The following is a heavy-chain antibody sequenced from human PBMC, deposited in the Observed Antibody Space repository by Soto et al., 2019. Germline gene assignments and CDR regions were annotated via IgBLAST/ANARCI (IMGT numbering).Heavy chain of an antibody. J-gene: IGHJ3*02. Sequence: ASETLSLTCAVYGGSFSGYYWSWIRQPPGKGLEWIGEINHSGSTNYNPSLKSRVTISVDTSKNQFSLKLSSVTAADTAVYYCARVDSSGYYYADTSWAFDIWGQGTMVTVSS. V-gene: IGHV4-34*01. CDR1: GGSFSGYY. CDR3: ARVDSSGYYYADTSWAFDI. D-gene: IGHD3-22*01. CDR2: INHSGST.